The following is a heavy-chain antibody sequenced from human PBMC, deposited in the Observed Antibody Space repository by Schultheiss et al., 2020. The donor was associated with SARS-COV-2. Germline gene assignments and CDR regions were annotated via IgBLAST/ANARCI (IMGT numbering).Heavy chain of an antibody. Sequence: SETLSLTCTVSGGSISSSSYYWGWIRQPPGKGLEWIGSIYHSGSTYYNPTLKSRVTISVDTSKNQFSLKLSSVTAADTAVYYCARGRYDAFDIWGQGTMVTVSS. CDR3: ARGRYDAFDI. D-gene: IGHD3-9*01. CDR1: GGSISSSSYY. J-gene: IGHJ3*02. CDR2: IYHSGST. V-gene: IGHV4-39*07.